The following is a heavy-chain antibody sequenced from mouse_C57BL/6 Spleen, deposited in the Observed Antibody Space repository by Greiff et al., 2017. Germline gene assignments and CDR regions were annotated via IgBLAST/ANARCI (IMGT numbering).Heavy chain of an antibody. J-gene: IGHJ2*01. Sequence: EVKVEESGGGLVQPGGSMKLSCAASGFTFSDAWMDWVRQSPEKGLEWVAEIRNKANNHATYYAESVKGRFTISRDDSKSSVYLQMNSLRAEDTGIYYCTRGTTVVANFDYWGQGTTLTVSS. V-gene: IGHV6-6*01. CDR2: IRNKANNHAT. CDR3: TRGTTVVANFDY. D-gene: IGHD1-1*01. CDR1: GFTFSDAW.